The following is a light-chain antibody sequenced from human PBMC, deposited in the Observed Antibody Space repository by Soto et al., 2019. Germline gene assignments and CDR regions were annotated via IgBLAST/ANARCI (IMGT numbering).Light chain of an antibody. Sequence: QSALTQPASVSGSPGQSITISCTGTSSDVGGYNFVSWYQQHSGKAPKLIISDVSNRPSGVSTRFSGSKSGNTASLTISGLQAEDEADYYCSSYTSINTHVFGTGTKLTVL. CDR1: SSDVGGYNF. V-gene: IGLV2-14*01. J-gene: IGLJ1*01. CDR2: DVS. CDR3: SSYTSINTHV.